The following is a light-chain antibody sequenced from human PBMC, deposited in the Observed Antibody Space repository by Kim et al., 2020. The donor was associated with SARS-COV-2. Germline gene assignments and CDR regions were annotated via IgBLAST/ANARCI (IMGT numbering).Light chain of an antibody. CDR3: QSYNRDNVL. Sequence: GKPVTISGARSNGSIDDNYVQWYQQRPGGVPTTVIYEDDQRPSGVSDRFSGSIDNSSNSASLTISGLRTEDEADYYCQSYNRDNVLFGGGTQLTVL. J-gene: IGLJ2*01. CDR1: NGSIDDNY. CDR2: EDD. V-gene: IGLV6-57*03.